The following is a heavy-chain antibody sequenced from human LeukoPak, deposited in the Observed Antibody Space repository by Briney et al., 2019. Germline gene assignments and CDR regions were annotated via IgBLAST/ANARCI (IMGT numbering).Heavy chain of an antibody. Sequence: GASVKVSCKASGYTFTSYDINWVRQATGQGLEWMGWMNPNSGNTGYAQRFQGRVTITRNTAITTAYMELSSLRSEDTAVYYCVSRRNSGGGNPDAFDIWGQGTMVTVPS. D-gene: IGHD3-16*01. CDR2: MNPNSGNT. V-gene: IGHV1-8*02. CDR3: VSRRNSGGGNPDAFDI. J-gene: IGHJ3*02. CDR1: GYTFTSYD.